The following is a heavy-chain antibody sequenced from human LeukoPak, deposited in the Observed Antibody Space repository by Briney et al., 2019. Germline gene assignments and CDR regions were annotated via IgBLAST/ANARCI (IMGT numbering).Heavy chain of an antibody. CDR1: GFTFTSTA. D-gene: IGHD4-23*01. CDR3: ARPALVNDAFDI. J-gene: IGHJ3*02. V-gene: IGHV1-58*01. Sequence: GASVKVSCKASGFTFTSTAVQWVRQARGQRLEWIGWILVGSGNTNYAQKFQGRVTMTRDTSATTVYMELSSLRSEDTAVYYCARPALVNDAFDIWGRGTMVTVSS. CDR2: ILVGSGNT.